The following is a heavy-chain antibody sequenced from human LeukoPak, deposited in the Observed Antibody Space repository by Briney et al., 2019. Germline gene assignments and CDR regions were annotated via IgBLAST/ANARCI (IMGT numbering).Heavy chain of an antibody. Sequence: GGSLRLSCAASGFTVSSNYMSWVRQAPGKGLEWVSVIYSGGSTYYADSVKGRFTISRDNSKNTLYLQINSLRAEDTAVYYCARAYSSPFNFDYWGQGTLVTVSS. V-gene: IGHV3-66*01. CDR1: GFTVSSNY. CDR2: IYSGGST. J-gene: IGHJ4*02. D-gene: IGHD6-6*01. CDR3: ARAYSSPFNFDY.